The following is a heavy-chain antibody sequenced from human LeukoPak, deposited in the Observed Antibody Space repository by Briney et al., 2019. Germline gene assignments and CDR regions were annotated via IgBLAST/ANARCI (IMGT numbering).Heavy chain of an antibody. Sequence: PGGSLRLSCAASGFTFTSYAMSWVRQAPGEGLEWVSAISGNGGATYYADSVKGRFTISRDNSKNTLHLQMNSLRAEDTALYYCAKATTAIVVDNFFDYWGQGTLVSVSS. V-gene: IGHV3-23*01. CDR3: AKATTAIVVDNFFDY. D-gene: IGHD3-22*01. CDR1: GFTFTSYA. CDR2: ISGNGGAT. J-gene: IGHJ4*02.